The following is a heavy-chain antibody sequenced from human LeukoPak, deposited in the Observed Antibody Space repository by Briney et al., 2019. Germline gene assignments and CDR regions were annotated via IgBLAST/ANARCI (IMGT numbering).Heavy chain of an antibody. CDR3: ARESIAAAPEGY. CDR2: IDHSDSYT. Sequence: GGALEISFKGSWCRFTSYWISWGRQMPGKGREWRGRIDHSDSYTNYSPSFQGHVTISADKSISTAYLQWSSLKASDTAMYYCARESIAAAPEGYWGQGTLVTVSS. V-gene: IGHV5-10-1*01. D-gene: IGHD6-13*01. CDR1: WCRFTSYW. J-gene: IGHJ4*02.